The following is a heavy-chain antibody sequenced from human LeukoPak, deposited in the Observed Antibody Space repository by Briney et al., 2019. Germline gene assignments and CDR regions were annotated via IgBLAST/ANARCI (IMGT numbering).Heavy chain of an antibody. D-gene: IGHD3-16*02. CDR3: ARHLIMITFGGVIARNDYFDY. V-gene: IGHV4-34*01. CDR1: GGSFSGYY. CDR2: INHSGST. J-gene: IGHJ4*02. Sequence: SETLSLTCAVYGGSFSGYYWSWIRQPPGKWLEWIGEINHSGSTNYNPSLKSRVTISVDTSKNQFSLKMSSVTAADTAVYYCARHLIMITFGGVIARNDYFDYWGQGTLVTVSS.